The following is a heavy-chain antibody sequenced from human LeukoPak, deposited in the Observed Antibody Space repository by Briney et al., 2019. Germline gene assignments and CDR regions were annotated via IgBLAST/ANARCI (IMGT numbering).Heavy chain of an antibody. Sequence: PGGSLRLSCAASGFTFSSYAMSWVRQAPGKGLEWVSAISGSGGSTYYADSVKGRFTISRDNSKNTLYLQMNSLRAEDTAVYYCAKDRSYSGYDWENWFDPWGQGTLVTVSS. D-gene: IGHD5-12*01. CDR1: GFTFSSYA. CDR3: AKDRSYSGYDWENWFDP. J-gene: IGHJ5*02. CDR2: ISGSGGST. V-gene: IGHV3-23*01.